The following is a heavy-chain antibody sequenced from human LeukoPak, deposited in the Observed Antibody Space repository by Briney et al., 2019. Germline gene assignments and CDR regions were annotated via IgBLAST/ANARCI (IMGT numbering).Heavy chain of an antibody. CDR1: GYTLTELS. J-gene: IGHJ4*02. V-gene: IGHV1-24*01. CDR3: ATGIYDGSGSYYLYPFDY. CDR2: FDPEDGET. D-gene: IGHD3-10*01. Sequence: ASVTVSCKVSGYTLTELSMHWVRQASGKGLEWMGGFDPEDGETIYAQKFQGRVTMTDDTSTDTAYMELSSLRSEDTAVYYCATGIYDGSGSYYLYPFDYWGQGTLVTVSS.